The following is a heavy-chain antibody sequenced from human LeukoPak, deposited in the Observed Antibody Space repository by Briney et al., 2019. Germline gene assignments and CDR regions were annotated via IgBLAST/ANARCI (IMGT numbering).Heavy chain of an antibody. V-gene: IGHV1-2*04. D-gene: IGHD2-2*01. CDR2: INPNSGGT. CDR1: GYTFTSYG. CDR3: ARASLYRSGSTSYYYYYYGMDV. Sequence: ASVKVSCKASGYTFTSYGISWVRQAPGQGLEWMGWINPNSGGTNYAQKFQGWVTMTRDTSISTAYMELSRLRSDDTAVYYCARASLYRSGSTSYYYYYYGMDVWGQGTTVTVSS. J-gene: IGHJ6*02.